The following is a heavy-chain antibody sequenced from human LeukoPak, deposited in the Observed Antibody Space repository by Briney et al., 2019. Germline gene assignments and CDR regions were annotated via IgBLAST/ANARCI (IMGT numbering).Heavy chain of an antibody. CDR3: ARDLEAAGYFDN. J-gene: IGHJ4*02. Sequence: PSETLSLTCTVSGASFISYYWTWIRQPAGKGLEWIGRIYTSGNTNYNPPLKSRVTMSVDTSKNQFSLKLTSVTAADTAVYYCARDLEAAGYFDNWGQGTLVTVSS. CDR2: IYTSGNT. V-gene: IGHV4-4*07. CDR1: GASFISYY. D-gene: IGHD6-13*01.